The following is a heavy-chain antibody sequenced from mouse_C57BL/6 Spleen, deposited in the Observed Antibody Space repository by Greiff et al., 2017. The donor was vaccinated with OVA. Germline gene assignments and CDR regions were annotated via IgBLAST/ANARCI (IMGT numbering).Heavy chain of an antibody. D-gene: IGHD1-1*01. CDR3: ARDRPIRWDGYYYAMDY. CDR1: GFTFSDYY. V-gene: IGHV5-16*01. Sequence: EVKLVESEGGLVQPGSSMKLSCTASGFTFSDYYMAWVRQVPEKGLEWVANINYDGSSTYYLDSLKSRFIISRDNAKNILYLQMSSLKSEDTATYYCARDRPIRWDGYYYAMDYWGQGTSVTVSS. J-gene: IGHJ4*01. CDR2: INYDGSST.